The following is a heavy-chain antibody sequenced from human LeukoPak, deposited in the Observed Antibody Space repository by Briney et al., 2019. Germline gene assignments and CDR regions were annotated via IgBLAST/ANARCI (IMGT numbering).Heavy chain of an antibody. J-gene: IGHJ4*02. V-gene: IGHV4-34*01. CDR3: VSSRRYSDVWRWFFRY. D-gene: IGHD3-3*01. CDR2: INESGAT. Sequence: SETLSLTCVVYGGSFRAYYWSWIRQPPGKGLEWIGEINESGATNYNPSLRSRLTMSVDTSKNQFSLKLSSVTAADTAIYYCVSSRRYSDVWRWFFRYWGQGTLVTVSP. CDR1: GGSFRAYY.